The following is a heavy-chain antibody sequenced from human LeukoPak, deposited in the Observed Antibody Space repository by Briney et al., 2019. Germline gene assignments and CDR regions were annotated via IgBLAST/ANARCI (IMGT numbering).Heavy chain of an antibody. CDR1: GFTFSTYS. CDR3: ARGSTYYDSSGQVPFDY. D-gene: IGHD3-22*01. V-gene: IGHV3-48*01. Sequence: GGSLRLSCAASGFTFSTYSMNWVRQAPGKGLEWVSSISSSSSTIYYADSVKGRFTISRDNAKNSLYLQMNSLRAEDTAVYYCARGSTYYDSSGQVPFDYWGQGTLVTVSS. CDR2: ISSSSSTI. J-gene: IGHJ4*02.